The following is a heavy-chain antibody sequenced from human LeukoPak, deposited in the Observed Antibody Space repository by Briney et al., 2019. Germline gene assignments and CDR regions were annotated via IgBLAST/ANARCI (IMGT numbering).Heavy chain of an antibody. J-gene: IGHJ4*02. CDR2: IVVGSGNT. V-gene: IGHV1-58*01. CDR1: GLTFTSSA. Sequence: GTSVKVSCKASGLTFTSSAVQWVRQARGQRLEWIGWIVVGSGNTNYAQKFQERVTITRDMSTSTAYMELSSLRSEDTAVYYCAAAGSGSYYGFDYWGQGTLVTVSS. CDR3: AAAGSGSYYGFDY. D-gene: IGHD3-10*01.